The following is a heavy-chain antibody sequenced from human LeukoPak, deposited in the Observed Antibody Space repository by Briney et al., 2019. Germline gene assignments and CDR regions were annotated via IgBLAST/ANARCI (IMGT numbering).Heavy chain of an antibody. V-gene: IGHV3-53*01. CDR2: IYSGGST. D-gene: IGHD4-17*01. J-gene: IGHJ3*02. Sequence: GGSLRLSCAASGFTVSSNYMSWVRQAPGKGLEWVSVIYSGGSTYYADSVKGRFTISRDNSKNTLYLQMNSLRAEDTAVYYCARVRLGDYVGASDAFDIWGQGTMVTVSS. CDR3: ARVRLGDYVGASDAFDI. CDR1: GFTVSSNY.